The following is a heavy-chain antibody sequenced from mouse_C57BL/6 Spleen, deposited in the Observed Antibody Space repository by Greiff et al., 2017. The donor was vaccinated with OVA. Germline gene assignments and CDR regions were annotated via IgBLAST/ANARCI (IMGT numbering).Heavy chain of an antibody. J-gene: IGHJ4*01. Sequence: QVQLQQSGPGLVQPSQSLSITCTVSGFSLTSYGVHWVRQSPGKGLEWLGVIWSGGSTDYNAAFISRLSISKDNSKSQVFFKMNSLQADDTAIYYCASSYYGSAMDYWGQGTSVTVSS. CDR2: IWSGGST. CDR3: ASSYYGSAMDY. CDR1: GFSLTSYG. D-gene: IGHD1-1*01. V-gene: IGHV2-2*01.